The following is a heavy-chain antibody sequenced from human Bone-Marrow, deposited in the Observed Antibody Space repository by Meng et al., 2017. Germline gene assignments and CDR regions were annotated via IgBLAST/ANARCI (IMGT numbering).Heavy chain of an antibody. CDR2: IIPLFGTA. Sequence: VQLVLSGSEWNKPGPPVKDSCKSSGGTFRSYAISWVRQARGQGLEWMGGIIPLFGTANYAQKFQGRLTMTADESTSTAYMELSTLRSEDTAVYYCAREPGPRVGWFDPWGQGTLVTVSS. V-gene: IGHV1-69*01. D-gene: IGHD1-26*01. CDR3: AREPGPRVGWFDP. J-gene: IGHJ5*02. CDR1: GGTFRSYA.